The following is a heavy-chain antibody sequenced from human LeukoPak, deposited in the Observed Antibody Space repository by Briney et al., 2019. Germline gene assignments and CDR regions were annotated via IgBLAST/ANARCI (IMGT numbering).Heavy chain of an antibody. V-gene: IGHV4-59*01. CDR2: IYYSGST. J-gene: IGHJ6*03. CDR1: GGSSSSYY. Sequence: SETLSLTCTVSGGSSSSYYWSWIRQPPGKGLEWIGYIYYSGSTNYNPSLKSRVTISVDTSKNQFSLKLSSVTAADTAVYYCARVSRMRYYYMDVWGKGTTVTVSS. CDR3: ARVSRMRYYYMDV.